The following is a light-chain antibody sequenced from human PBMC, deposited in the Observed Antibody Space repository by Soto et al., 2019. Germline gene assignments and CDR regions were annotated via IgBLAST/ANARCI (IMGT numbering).Light chain of an antibody. J-gene: IGKJ4*01. V-gene: IGKV3-20*01. CDR3: QQYGSSPLT. CDR2: GAS. CDR1: QTVNNNY. Sequence: ELVLTQSPGTLSLSPGERATLSCRASQTVNNNYLAWYQQIPGQAPRLLISGASGRATGTPDRFSGSASGTDFTLTISRLEPEDFAAYYCQQYGSSPLTFGGGTKV.